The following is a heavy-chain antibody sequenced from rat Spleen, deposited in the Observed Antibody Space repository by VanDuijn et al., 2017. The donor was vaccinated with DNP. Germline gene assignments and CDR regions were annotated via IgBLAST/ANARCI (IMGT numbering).Heavy chain of an antibody. V-gene: IGHV3-1*01. J-gene: IGHJ2*01. CDR2: ISFSGSP. CDR1: GYSITSNY. Sequence: EVQLQESGPGLVKPSQSLSLTCSVTGYSITSNYWGWIRQFPGNKMEYIGHISFSGSPNYNPSLKSRTSITRDTSKNQFFLQLNSVTTEDTATYYCARWGDYFDYWGQGVMVTVSS. CDR3: ARWGDYFDY.